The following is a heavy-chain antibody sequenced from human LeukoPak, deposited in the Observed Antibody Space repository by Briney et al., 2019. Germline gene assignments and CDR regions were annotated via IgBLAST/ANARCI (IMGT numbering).Heavy chain of an antibody. V-gene: IGHV4-59*01. J-gene: IGHJ6*03. CDR3: AREYYDFWSGYSPGSSLGYYYYYYMDV. D-gene: IGHD3-3*01. CDR1: GGSISGYH. CDR2: IYYSGSS. Sequence: SETLSLTCNVSGGSISGYHWSWIRQPPGKGLEWLGYIYYSGSSNYNPSLKSRVTMSADTSKNQFSLKLSSVTAADTAVYYCAREYYDFWSGYSPGSSLGYYYYYYMDVWGKGTTVTVSS.